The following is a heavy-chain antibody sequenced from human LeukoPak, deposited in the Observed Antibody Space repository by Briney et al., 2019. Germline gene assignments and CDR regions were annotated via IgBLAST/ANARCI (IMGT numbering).Heavy chain of an antibody. CDR2: ISAYNGNT. CDR3: ARADSSGYYILAWFDP. V-gene: IGHV1-18*01. J-gene: IGHJ5*02. Sequence: ASVKVSCKASGYTFTSYVISWVRQAPGQGLEWMGWISAYNGNTNYAQKLQGRVTMTTDTSTSTAYMELRSLRSDDTAVYYCARADSSGYYILAWFDPWGQGTLVTVSS. D-gene: IGHD3-22*01. CDR1: GYTFTSYV.